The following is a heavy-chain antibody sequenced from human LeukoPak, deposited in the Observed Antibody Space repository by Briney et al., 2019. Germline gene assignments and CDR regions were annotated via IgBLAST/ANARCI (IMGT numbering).Heavy chain of an antibody. CDR3: ARDRSTAAHEY. V-gene: IGHV1-18*01. CDR2: ISGYNGNT. J-gene: IGHJ4*02. CDR1: GYTFTSYG. D-gene: IGHD2-2*01. Sequence: ASVTVSFKASGYTFTSYGTSWVRQAPGQGSEWMGWISGYNGNTNYAQKFQGRVTMTTDTSTSTAYMEVRGLRSDDTAIYYCARDRSTAAHEYWGQGTLVTVSS.